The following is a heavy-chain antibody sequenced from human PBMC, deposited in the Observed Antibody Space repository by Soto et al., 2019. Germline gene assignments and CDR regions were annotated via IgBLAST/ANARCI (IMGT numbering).Heavy chain of an antibody. V-gene: IGHV1-18*04. CDR3: ARLNGYCTNGVCFRYYYYYGMDV. J-gene: IGHJ6*02. Sequence: ASVKVSCKASGYTFTSYGISWVRQAPGQGLEWMGWISAYNGNTNYAQKLQGRFTMTTDTSTSTAYMELRSLRSDDTAVYYCARLNGYCTNGVCFRYYYYYGMDVWGQGTTVTVS. CDR1: GYTFTSYG. D-gene: IGHD2-8*01. CDR2: ISAYNGNT.